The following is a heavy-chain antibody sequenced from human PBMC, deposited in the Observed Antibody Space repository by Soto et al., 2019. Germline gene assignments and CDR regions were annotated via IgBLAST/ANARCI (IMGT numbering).Heavy chain of an antibody. D-gene: IGHD5-18*01. J-gene: IGHJ5*02. CDR2: ISSRSSYT. CDR3: ARYQRGYNYGFMFDL. Sequence: GGSLRLSCAASGFTFTDYYMSWIRQAPGSGLEWVSYISSRSSYTYYADSVKGRFTISRDNAKNSLYLEMSSLRAEDTAVYYCARYQRGYNYGFMFDLWGQGILVTVSS. V-gene: IGHV3-11*03. CDR1: GFTFTDYY.